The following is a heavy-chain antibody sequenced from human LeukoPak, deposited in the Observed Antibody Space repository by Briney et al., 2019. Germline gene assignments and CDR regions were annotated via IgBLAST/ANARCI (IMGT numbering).Heavy chain of an antibody. CDR1: GFTFSTYS. D-gene: IGHD5/OR15-5a*01. CDR2: ISSSTSNI. Sequence: GGSLRLSCAASGFTFSTYSMHWVRQAPGKGLEWVSYISSSTSNIYYADSVKGRFTISRDNAKNSLYLQMNSLRAEDTAVYYCARNPLYGYKGYFYYYMDVWGKGTTVTVSS. V-gene: IGHV3-48*01. CDR3: ARNPLYGYKGYFYYYMDV. J-gene: IGHJ6*03.